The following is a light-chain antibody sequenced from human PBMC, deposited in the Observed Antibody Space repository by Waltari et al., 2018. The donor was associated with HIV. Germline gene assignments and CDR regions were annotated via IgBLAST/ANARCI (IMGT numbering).Light chain of an antibody. Sequence: IQMTQSPSTLSASVGDRVIITCRSSQNVDNWLAWYQQRPGSAPKVLIYKTSTLQTGVPSRFSGSGSGTEFSLTISSLQPDDFATYYCQQYKSYSLTFGQGTRLEIK. J-gene: IGKJ5*01. V-gene: IGKV1-5*03. CDR3: QQYKSYSLT. CDR2: KTS. CDR1: QNVDNW.